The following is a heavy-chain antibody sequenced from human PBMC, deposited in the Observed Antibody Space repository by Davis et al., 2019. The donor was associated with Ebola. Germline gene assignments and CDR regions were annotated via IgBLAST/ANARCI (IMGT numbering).Heavy chain of an antibody. CDR3: ARGGDIVVTIDGYLDY. CDR1: GFSFSSYE. J-gene: IGHJ4*02. V-gene: IGHV3-48*03. Sequence: PGGSLRLSCAASGFSFSSYEMNWVRQAPGKGLEWISYISGSGNTIYYADSVKGRFTISRDNANNSLYLQMNSLRAEDTAVYYCARGGDIVVTIDGYLDYWGQGTLLTVSS. D-gene: IGHD2-15*01. CDR2: ISGSGNTI.